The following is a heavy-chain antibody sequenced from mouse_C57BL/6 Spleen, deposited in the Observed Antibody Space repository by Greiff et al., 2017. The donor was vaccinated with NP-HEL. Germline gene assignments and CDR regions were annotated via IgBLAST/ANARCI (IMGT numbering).Heavy chain of an antibody. D-gene: IGHD2-3*01. Sequence: VKLQESDAELVKPGASVKISCKVSGYTFTDHTIHWMKQRPEQGLEWIGYIYPRDGSTKDNEKFKGKATLTADKSSSTAYMQLNSLTSEDSAVYFCARGEWLLSYFDYWGQGTTLTVSS. CDR2: IYPRDGST. CDR3: ARGEWLLSYFDY. V-gene: IGHV1-78*01. J-gene: IGHJ2*01. CDR1: GYTFTDHT.